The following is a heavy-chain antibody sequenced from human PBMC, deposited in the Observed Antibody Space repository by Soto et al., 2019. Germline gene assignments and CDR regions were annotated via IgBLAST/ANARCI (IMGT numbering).Heavy chain of an antibody. V-gene: IGHV1-18*04. D-gene: IGHD1-26*01. Sequence: QVQLVQSGAEVKKPGASVKVSCKASGYTFTSYGISWVRQAPGQGLEWMGWISAYNGNTNYAQKLQGRVTMTTDTSRRTAYRELRSLRSDDTAVYYGARGWGWELLHSGGDYWGQGTLVTVSS. CDR3: ARGWGWELLHSGGDY. CDR1: GYTFTSYG. CDR2: ISAYNGNT. J-gene: IGHJ4*02.